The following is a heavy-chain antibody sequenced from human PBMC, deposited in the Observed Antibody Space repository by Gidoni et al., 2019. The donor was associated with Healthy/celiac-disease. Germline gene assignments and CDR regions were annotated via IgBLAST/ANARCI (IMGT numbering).Heavy chain of an antibody. Sequence: QVQLQQWGAGLLKPSETLSLTCAVYSGSFSGYYWSWIRQPPGKGLEWIGEINHSGSTNYNPSLKSRVTISVDTSKNQFSLKLSSVTAADTAVYYCARGLLRGPRMQLFDSQLDPWGQGTLVTVSS. D-gene: IGHD3-9*01. CDR3: ARGLLRGPRMQLFDSQLDP. J-gene: IGHJ5*02. CDR1: SGSFSGYY. V-gene: IGHV4-34*01. CDR2: INHSGST.